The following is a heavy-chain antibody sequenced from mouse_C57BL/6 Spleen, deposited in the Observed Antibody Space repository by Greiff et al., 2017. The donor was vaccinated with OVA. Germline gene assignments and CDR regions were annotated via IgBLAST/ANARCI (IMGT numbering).Heavy chain of an antibody. Sequence: QVQLQQPGAELVKPGASVKLSCKASGYTFTSYWMQWVKQRPGQGLEWIGEIDPSDSYTNYNQKFKGKATLTVDTSSSTAYMQLSSLTSEDSAVYYCARYSNYEDYAMDYWGQGTSVTVSS. J-gene: IGHJ4*01. V-gene: IGHV1-50*01. CDR2: IDPSDSYT. D-gene: IGHD2-5*01. CDR1: GYTFTSYW. CDR3: ARYSNYEDYAMDY.